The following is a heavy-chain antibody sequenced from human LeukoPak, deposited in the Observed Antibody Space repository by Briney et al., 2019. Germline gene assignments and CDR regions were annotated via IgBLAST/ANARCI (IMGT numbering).Heavy chain of an antibody. CDR3: ARGPRGENYDSSLYY. D-gene: IGHD3-22*01. Sequence: ASVKVSCKASGYTFTSYGISWVRQAPGQGLEWMGWISAYNGNTNYAQKLQGRVTMTTDTSTGTAYMELRSLRSDDTAVYYCARGPRGENYDSSLYYWGQGTLVTVSS. J-gene: IGHJ4*02. CDR1: GYTFTSYG. CDR2: ISAYNGNT. V-gene: IGHV1-18*01.